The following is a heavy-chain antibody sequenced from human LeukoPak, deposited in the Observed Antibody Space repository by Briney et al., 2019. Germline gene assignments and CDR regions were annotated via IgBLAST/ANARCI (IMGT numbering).Heavy chain of an antibody. CDR2: MNHSGST. CDR3: ARLAVADPIDY. V-gene: IGHV4-34*01. CDR1: GGSFSGYY. J-gene: IGHJ4*02. D-gene: IGHD6-19*01. Sequence: SETLSLTCAVYGGSFSGYYWSWIRQPPGKGLEWIGEMNHSGSTNYNPSLKSRVTISVDTSKNQFSLKLSSVTAADTAVYYCARLAVADPIDYWGQGPWSPSPQ.